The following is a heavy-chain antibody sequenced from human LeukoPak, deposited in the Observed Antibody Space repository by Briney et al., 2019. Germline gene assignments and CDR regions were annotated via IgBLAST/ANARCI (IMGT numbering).Heavy chain of an antibody. CDR1: GFIIFKTW. CDR3: ARVAGEASGYHPFDI. V-gene: IGHV3-7*01. CDR2: IKQDASET. D-gene: IGHD3-22*01. Sequence: GGSLRLSCAASGFIIFKTWMTWVRQAPGKGLEWVAIIKQDASETYYLDSVKGRFTISRDNAKNSIYLHMTRLRVEDTAVYYCARVAGEASGYHPFDIWGQGTMVTASS. J-gene: IGHJ3*02.